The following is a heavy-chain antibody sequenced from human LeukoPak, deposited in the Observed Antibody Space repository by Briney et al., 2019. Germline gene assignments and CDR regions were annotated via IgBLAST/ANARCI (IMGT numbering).Heavy chain of an antibody. J-gene: IGHJ4*02. CDR3: ATSNGHLDN. CDR2: ISGSNSYI. D-gene: IGHD2/OR15-2a*01. Sequence: PGGSLRLSCAASGFTFSSYTMHWIRQAPGKGLEWVSSISGSNSYIFYADSVKGRFTISRDNAKNSLYLQMNSLRAEDTAVYYCATSNGHLDNWGQGTLVTVSS. CDR1: GFTFSSYT. V-gene: IGHV3-21*01.